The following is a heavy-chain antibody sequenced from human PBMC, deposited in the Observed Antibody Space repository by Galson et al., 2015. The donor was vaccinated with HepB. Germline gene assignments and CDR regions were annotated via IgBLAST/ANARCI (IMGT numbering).Heavy chain of an antibody. J-gene: IGHJ4*02. Sequence: SVKVSCKASGHTFSSYDINWVRQATGQRLEWMGWMNPNSGNTGYAQKFQGRVTTTRNTSISTAYMELSSLTSEDTAVYYCARGRRDTAVAAPAAVLLDYWGQGILVTVSS. CDR3: ARGRRDTAVAAPAAVLLDY. V-gene: IGHV1-8*01. CDR1: GHTFSSYD. D-gene: IGHD6-19*01. CDR2: MNPNSGNT.